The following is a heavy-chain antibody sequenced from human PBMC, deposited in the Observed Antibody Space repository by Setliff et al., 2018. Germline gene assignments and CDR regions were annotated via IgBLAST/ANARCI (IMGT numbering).Heavy chain of an antibody. CDR1: GGSISSSSYY. Sequence: SETLSLTCTVSGGSISSSSYYWGWIRQPPGKGLEWIGSIYYSGSTYYNPSLKSRVTISVDTSKNQFSLKLSSVTAADTAVYYCARRSTYYDFWSGYYVDYWGQGTLVTVSS. CDR2: IYYSGST. J-gene: IGHJ4*02. D-gene: IGHD3-3*01. CDR3: ARRSTYYDFWSGYYVDY. V-gene: IGHV4-39*07.